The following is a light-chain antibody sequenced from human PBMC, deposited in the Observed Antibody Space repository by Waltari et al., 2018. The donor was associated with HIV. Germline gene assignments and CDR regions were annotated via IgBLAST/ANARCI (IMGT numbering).Light chain of an antibody. CDR3: HQYDSSPET. Sequence: EIVLTQSQGTLSLSPGERATLSCRASQSVTSTFLAWYQQKPGQAPRLLIYGTSNRATGIPDRFSGSGFGTDFTLTITRLEPEDFAVYYCHQYDSSPETFGQGTKVEI. J-gene: IGKJ1*01. CDR2: GTS. CDR1: QSVTSTF. V-gene: IGKV3-20*01.